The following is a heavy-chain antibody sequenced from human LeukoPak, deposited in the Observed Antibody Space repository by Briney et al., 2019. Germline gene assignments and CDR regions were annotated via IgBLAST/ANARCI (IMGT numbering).Heavy chain of an antibody. D-gene: IGHD3-16*02. CDR2: ISYSEST. J-gene: IGHJ4*02. CDR1: GGSISSYY. Sequence: SETLSLTCTVSGGSISSYYWSRFRQPPGKGLEWIGYISYSESTNYNPSLKSRVTISVDTSKNQFSLKLHSVTAADTAVYYCARYIWGSYPTFEDYWGQGSLVTVSS. CDR3: ARYIWGSYPTFEDY. V-gene: IGHV4-59*01.